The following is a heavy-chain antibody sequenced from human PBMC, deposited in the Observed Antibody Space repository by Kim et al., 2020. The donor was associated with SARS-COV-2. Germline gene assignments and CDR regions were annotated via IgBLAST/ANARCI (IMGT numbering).Heavy chain of an antibody. Sequence: GGSLRLSCAASGFTFSSYSMNWVRQAPGKGLEWVSSISSSSSYIYYADSVKGRFTISRDNAKNSLYLQMNSLRAEDTAVYYCARVDGSGSYYEMVSYYYYGMDVWGQGTTVTVSS. CDR3: ARVDGSGSYYEMVSYYYYGMDV. CDR2: ISSSSSYI. J-gene: IGHJ6*02. CDR1: GFTFSSYS. D-gene: IGHD1-26*01. V-gene: IGHV3-21*01.